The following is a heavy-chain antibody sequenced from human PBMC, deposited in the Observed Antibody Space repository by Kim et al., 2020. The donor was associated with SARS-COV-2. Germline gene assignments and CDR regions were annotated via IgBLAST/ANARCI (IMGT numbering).Heavy chain of an antibody. CDR2: TYYRSKWYN. V-gene: IGHV6-1*01. Sequence: SQTLSLTCAISGDSVSSNSAAWNWIRQSPSRGLEWLGNTYYRSKWYNYYAVSVKSRITINPDTSKNQFSLQLNSVTPEDTAVYYCARANIAARDLDYWGQGTLVTVSS. D-gene: IGHD6-6*01. J-gene: IGHJ4*02. CDR3: ARANIAARDLDY. CDR1: GDSVSSNSAA.